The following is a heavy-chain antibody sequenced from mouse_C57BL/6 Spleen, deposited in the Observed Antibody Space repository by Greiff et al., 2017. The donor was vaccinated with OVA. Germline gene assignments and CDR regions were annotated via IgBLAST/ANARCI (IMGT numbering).Heavy chain of an antibody. J-gene: IGHJ1*03. V-gene: IGHV1-69*01. Sequence: QVQLQQPGAELVMPGASVKLSCKASGYTFTSYWMHWVKQRPGQGLEWIGEIDPSDSYTNYNQKFKGKSTLTVDKSSSTAYMQLSSLTSEDSAVYYCARAGAMVTTGADGYFDDWGKGTTVTVSS. CDR3: ARAGAMVTTGADGYFDD. CDR2: IDPSDSYT. D-gene: IGHD2-2*01. CDR1: GYTFTSYW.